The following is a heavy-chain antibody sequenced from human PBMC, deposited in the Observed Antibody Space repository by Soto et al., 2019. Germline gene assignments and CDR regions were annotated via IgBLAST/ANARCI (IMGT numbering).Heavy chain of an antibody. Sequence: ASVKVSCKASGYTFTSYDINWVRQATGQGLEWMGWMNPNSGNTGYAQKFQGRVTMTRNTSISTAYMELSSLRSEDTAVYYCARERASGHIYSSGWSYYYGMDVWGQGTTVTVSS. J-gene: IGHJ6*02. CDR3: ARERASGHIYSSGWSYYYGMDV. D-gene: IGHD6-19*01. V-gene: IGHV1-8*01. CDR2: MNPNSGNT. CDR1: GYTFTSYD.